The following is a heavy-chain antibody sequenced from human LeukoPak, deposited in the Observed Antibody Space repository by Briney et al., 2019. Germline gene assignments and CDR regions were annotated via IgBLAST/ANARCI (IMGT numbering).Heavy chain of an antibody. CDR1: GVSVSGGSYY. V-gene: IGHV4-61*01. D-gene: IGHD3-10*01. CDR3: ARNYGSGSYYNPNWFDP. J-gene: IGHJ5*02. CDR2: IYYSGST. Sequence: SETLSLTCTVSGVSVSGGSYYWSWIRQPPGKGLEWIGHIYYSGSTNYNPSLKSRVTISVDTSKNQFSLKLSSVTAADTAVYYCARNYGSGSYYNPNWFDPWGQGTLVTVSS.